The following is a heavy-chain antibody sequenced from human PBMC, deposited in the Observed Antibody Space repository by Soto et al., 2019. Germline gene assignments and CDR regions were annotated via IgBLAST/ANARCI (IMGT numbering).Heavy chain of an antibody. Sequence: EVQLLESGGNLVQPGGSLRLSCAASGLIFSDYAMSWVRQAPGKGLECVACISGSGGDTFYADSVKGRFTISRDNSKNTLSLHMNSLRVDDTAVYFCAKDRFGIEGPVDYWGQGTLVTVSS. CDR1: GLIFSDYA. D-gene: IGHD1-26*01. CDR3: AKDRFGIEGPVDY. CDR2: ISGSGGDT. J-gene: IGHJ4*02. V-gene: IGHV3-23*01.